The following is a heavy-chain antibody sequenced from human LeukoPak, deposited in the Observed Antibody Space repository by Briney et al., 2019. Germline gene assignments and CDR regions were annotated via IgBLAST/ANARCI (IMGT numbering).Heavy chain of an antibody. Sequence: GASVKVSCKASGYTFTSYDINWVRQATGQGLEWMGWMNPNSGNTGYAQKFQGRVTMTRNTSISTAYMELSSLRSEDTAVYYCARVLHSVSRGVGAFDIWRQGTMVTVSS. CDR1: GYTFTSYD. CDR2: MNPNSGNT. V-gene: IGHV1-8*01. D-gene: IGHD2-8*02. CDR3: ARVLHSVSRGVGAFDI. J-gene: IGHJ3*02.